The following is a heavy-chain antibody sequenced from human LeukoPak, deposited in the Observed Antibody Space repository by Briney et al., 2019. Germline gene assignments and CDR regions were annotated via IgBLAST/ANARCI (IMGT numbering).Heavy chain of an antibody. Sequence: GGSLRLSCAASGFTFSSYSMNWVRQAPGKGLEWVASLKQDGSEKYYVDSVKGRFTISRDNAKNSLYLQINSLRAEDTAVYYCAREVGPTKFDYWGQGTLVTVSS. CDR3: AREVGPTKFDY. V-gene: IGHV3-7*04. CDR1: GFTFSSYS. CDR2: LKQDGSEK. D-gene: IGHD1-26*01. J-gene: IGHJ4*02.